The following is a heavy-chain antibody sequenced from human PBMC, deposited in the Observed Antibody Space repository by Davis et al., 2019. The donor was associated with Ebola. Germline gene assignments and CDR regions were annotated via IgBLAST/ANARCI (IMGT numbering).Heavy chain of an antibody. CDR2: IYYSGST. CDR1: GGSISSSSYY. Sequence: MPSETLSLTCTVSGGSISSSSYYWGWIRQPPGKGLEWIGSIYYSGSTYYNPSLKSRVTISVDTSKNQFSLKLSSVTAADTAVYYCARRVRGTVTKCLDYWGQGTLVTVSS. D-gene: IGHD4-17*01. CDR3: ARRVRGTVTKCLDY. V-gene: IGHV4-39*01. J-gene: IGHJ4*02.